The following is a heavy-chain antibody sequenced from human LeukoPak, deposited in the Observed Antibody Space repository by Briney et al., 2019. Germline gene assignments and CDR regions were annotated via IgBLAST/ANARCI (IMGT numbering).Heavy chain of an antibody. V-gene: IGHV3-7*04. Sequence: GGSLRLSCAASGFTFSTYWMSWVRQAPGKGLEWVANINQGGSEKYSVDSVKGRFTISRDNAKNSLYLQMNSLRAEDTAVYYCARARRDGYNDYWGQGTLVTVST. CDR2: INQGGSEK. D-gene: IGHD5-24*01. CDR1: GFTFSTYW. J-gene: IGHJ4*02. CDR3: ARARRDGYNDY.